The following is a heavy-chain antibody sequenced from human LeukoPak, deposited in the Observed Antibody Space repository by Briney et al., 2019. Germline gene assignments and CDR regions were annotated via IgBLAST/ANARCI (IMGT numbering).Heavy chain of an antibody. V-gene: IGHV3-30-3*01. CDR3: ARDQTPHYYDSSGYYRNDAFDI. J-gene: IGHJ3*02. Sequence: GGSLRLSCAASGFTFSSYAMHWVRQAPGKGLEWVAVISYDGSNKYYADSVKGRFTISRDNSKNTLYLQMNSLRAEDTAVYYCARDQTPHYYDSSGYYRNDAFDIWGQGTMVTVSS. D-gene: IGHD3-22*01. CDR1: GFTFSSYA. CDR2: ISYDGSNK.